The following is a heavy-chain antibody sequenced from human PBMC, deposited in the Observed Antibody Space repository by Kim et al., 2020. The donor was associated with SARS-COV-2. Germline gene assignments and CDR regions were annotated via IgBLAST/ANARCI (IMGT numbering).Heavy chain of an antibody. D-gene: IGHD4-17*01. CDR2: IYYSGST. CDR3: ARGQGGYYGGNPLIDWYFDL. J-gene: IGHJ2*01. Sequence: SETLSLTCTVSGGSISSSSYYWGWIRQPPGKGLEWIGSIYYSGSTYYNPSLKSRVTISVDTSKNQFSLKLSSVTAADTAVYYCARGQGGYYGGNPLIDWYFDLWGRGTLVTVSS. V-gene: IGHV4-39*07. CDR1: GGSISSSSYY.